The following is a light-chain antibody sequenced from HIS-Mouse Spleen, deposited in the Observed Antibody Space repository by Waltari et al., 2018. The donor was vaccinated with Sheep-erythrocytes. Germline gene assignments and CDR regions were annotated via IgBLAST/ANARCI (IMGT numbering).Light chain of an antibody. V-gene: IGLV2-11*01. CDR2: DVS. CDR1: SSDVGGYNY. J-gene: IGLJ3*02. Sequence: QSALTQPRSVSGSPGQSVTISCTGTSSDVGGYNYVSWYQQHPGKAPKLMIYDVSKRPSGVPGRFSGSKSGNTACLTISGLQAEDEADYYCCSYAGSYTFWVFGGGTKLTVL. CDR3: CSYAGSYTFWV.